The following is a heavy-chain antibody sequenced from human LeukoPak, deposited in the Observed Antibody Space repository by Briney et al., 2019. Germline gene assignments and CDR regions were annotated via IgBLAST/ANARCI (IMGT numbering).Heavy chain of an antibody. Sequence: PGGSLRLSCAASGFTFSSYWMHWVRQAPGKGLVWVSRINSDGSSTSYADSAKGQFTISRDNAKNTLYLQMNSLRAEDTAVYYCARAVIRYGSGNHNWFDPWGQGTLVTVSS. V-gene: IGHV3-74*01. CDR3: ARAVIRYGSGNHNWFDP. CDR1: GFTFSSYW. D-gene: IGHD3-10*01. J-gene: IGHJ5*02. CDR2: INSDGSST.